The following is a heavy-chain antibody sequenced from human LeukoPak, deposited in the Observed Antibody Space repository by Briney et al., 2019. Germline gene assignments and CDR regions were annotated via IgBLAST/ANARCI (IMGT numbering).Heavy chain of an antibody. CDR3: ARGSDSSGYYDIDY. V-gene: IGHV4-61*01. Sequence: SETLSLTCTVSGGSISSSSYYWSWIRQPPGKGLEWIGYIYYSGSTNYNPSLKSRVTISVDTSKNQFSLKLSSVTAADTAVYYCARGSDSSGYYDIDYWGQGTLVTVSS. D-gene: IGHD3-22*01. CDR2: IYYSGST. CDR1: GGSISSSSYY. J-gene: IGHJ4*02.